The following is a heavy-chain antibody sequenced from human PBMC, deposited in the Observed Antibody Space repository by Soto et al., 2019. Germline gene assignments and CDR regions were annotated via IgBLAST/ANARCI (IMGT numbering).Heavy chain of an antibody. CDR3: AHKGYGDYPLDY. J-gene: IGHJ4*01. CDR2: IYRDDYK. Sequence: QITLKESGPTLVKPTQTLTLTCTFSGLSLSTSGVGVGWIRQPPGKALEWLAVIYRDDYKHYSPSLKSRLTITKDTSKNQAVLTMTNMDPVDTATYYCAHKGYGDYPLDYWGHGTRLTVSS. CDR1: GLSLSTSGVG. D-gene: IGHD4-17*01. V-gene: IGHV2-5*02.